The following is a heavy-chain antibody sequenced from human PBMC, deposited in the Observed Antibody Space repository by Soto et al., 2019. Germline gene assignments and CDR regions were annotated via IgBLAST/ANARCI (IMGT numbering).Heavy chain of an antibody. CDR3: ARDGPYSSSWYVVFDD. Sequence: ASVKVSCKSSGYTFTSYGISWVRQAPGQGLEWMGWISAYNGNTNYAQKLQGRVTMTTDTSTSTAYMELRSLRSDDTAVYYCARDGPYSSSWYVVFDDWGQGAPVTVS. V-gene: IGHV1-18*01. J-gene: IGHJ4*02. CDR1: GYTFTSYG. D-gene: IGHD6-13*01. CDR2: ISAYNGNT.